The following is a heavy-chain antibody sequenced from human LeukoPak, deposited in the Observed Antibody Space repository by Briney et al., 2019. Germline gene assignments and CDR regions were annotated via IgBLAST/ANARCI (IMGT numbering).Heavy chain of an antibody. J-gene: IGHJ4*02. CDR3: ARVPPSAHQLLSSDD. V-gene: IGHV1-18*01. CDR1: GYTFNNYG. Sequence: GASVKVSCKASGYTFNNYGISWVRQAPGQGLEWMGWISAYNGETRFQQNLQGRVTMTTDTSTTTAYMELRSLRTDDTAVYYCARVPPSAHQLLSSDDWGQGTLVTVSS. D-gene: IGHD2-2*01. CDR2: ISAYNGET.